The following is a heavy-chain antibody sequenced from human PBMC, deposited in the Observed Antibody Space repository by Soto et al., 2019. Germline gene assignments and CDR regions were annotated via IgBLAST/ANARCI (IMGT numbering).Heavy chain of an antibody. CDR1: GGTFSSYA. Sequence: QVQLVQSGAEVKKPGSSVKVSCKASGGTFSSYAISWVRQAPGQGLEWMGGIIPIFGTANYAQKFQGRVTXRADEXXSTAYMERSSLRSEDTAVYYCARDRAANAMYYFDYWGQGTLVTVSS. CDR2: IIPIFGTA. J-gene: IGHJ4*02. V-gene: IGHV1-69*12. CDR3: ARDRAANAMYYFDY. D-gene: IGHD6-13*01.